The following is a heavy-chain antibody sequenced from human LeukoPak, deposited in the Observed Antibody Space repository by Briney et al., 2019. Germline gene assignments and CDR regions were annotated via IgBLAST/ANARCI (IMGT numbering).Heavy chain of an antibody. J-gene: IGHJ5*02. CDR3: ARSDWFDP. CDR1: GFTFSDYW. V-gene: IGHV3-74*01. CDR2: IKGDGSST. Sequence: GGSLRLSCAASGFTFSDYWIHWVRQPPGKGLVWVSRIKGDGSSTFYADSVKGRFTISRDKAKNTLYLEMNSLRAEDTAVYYCARSDWFDPWGQGTLVTVSS.